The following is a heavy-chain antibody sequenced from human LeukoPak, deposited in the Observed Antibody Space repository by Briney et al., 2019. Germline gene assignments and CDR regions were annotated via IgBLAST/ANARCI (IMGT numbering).Heavy chain of an antibody. D-gene: IGHD3-16*01. CDR2: MSTSGST. CDR3: AREGGVRGLPDD. CDR1: GVSLSSYY. Sequence: SETLSLTCTVSGVSLSSYYWSWIRQPAGKGLEWIGRMSTSGSTYYNPSVKSRVTLSVDTSKNQFSLKLTSVTAADTAVYYCAREGGVRGLPDDWGQGTPVTVSS. V-gene: IGHV4-4*07. J-gene: IGHJ4*02.